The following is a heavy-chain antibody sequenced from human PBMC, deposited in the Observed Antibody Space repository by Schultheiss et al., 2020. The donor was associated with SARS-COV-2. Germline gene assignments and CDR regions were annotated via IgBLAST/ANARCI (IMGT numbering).Heavy chain of an antibody. CDR3: AKDTYARDAFDI. V-gene: IGHV3-9*01. CDR1: GFTFSSYA. J-gene: IGHJ3*02. D-gene: IGHD3-16*01. CDR2: ISWNSGSI. Sequence: GGSLRLSCAASGFTFSSYAMHWVRQAPGKGLEWVSGISWNSGSIGYADSVKGRFTISRDNAKNSLYLQMNSLRPEDTALYYCAKDTYARDAFDIWGQGTTVTVSS.